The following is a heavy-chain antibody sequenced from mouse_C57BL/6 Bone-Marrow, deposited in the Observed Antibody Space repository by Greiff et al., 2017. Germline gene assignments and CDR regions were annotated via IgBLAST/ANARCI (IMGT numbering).Heavy chain of an antibody. CDR2: INPSRGYT. CDR1: GYTFTSYW. Sequence: VKLQEPGAELAKPGASVKLSCKASGYTFTSYWMHWVKQRPGQGLEWIGYINPSRGYTKYNRKFKDKATLTVDKSSSTAYMQLSSLTYEDSAFYYCASPLYDYDGWDYAMDYWGQGTSVTVSS. CDR3: ASPLYDYDGWDYAMDY. V-gene: IGHV1-7*01. J-gene: IGHJ4*01. D-gene: IGHD2-4*01.